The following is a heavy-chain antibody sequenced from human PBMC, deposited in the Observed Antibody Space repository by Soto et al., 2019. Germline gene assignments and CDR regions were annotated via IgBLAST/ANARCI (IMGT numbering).Heavy chain of an antibody. CDR2: ISGSGGST. CDR1: GFTFISYA. Sequence: GGSLRLSCAASGFTFISYAMSWVRQAPGKGLEWVSAISGSGGSTYYADSVKGRFTISRDNSKNTLYLQMNSLGAEDTAVYYCAKSFGSSWHWNWFDPWGQGTLVTVSS. J-gene: IGHJ5*02. V-gene: IGHV3-23*01. CDR3: AKSFGSSWHWNWFDP. D-gene: IGHD6-13*01.